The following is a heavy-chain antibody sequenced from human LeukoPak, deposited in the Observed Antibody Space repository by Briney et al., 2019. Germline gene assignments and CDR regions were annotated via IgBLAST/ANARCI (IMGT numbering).Heavy chain of an antibody. CDR1: GGSISSGSYY. V-gene: IGHV4-61*02. CDR2: VYSSGST. CDR3: ARAPLRGATFFTSYPNWFDT. Sequence: SETLSLTCTVSGGSISSGSYYWSWIRQPAGKGLEWIGRVYSSGSTDYNPSLKSRLSISVDTSKIQFSLRLSSVTVADTAVYYCARAPLRGATFFTSYPNWFDTWGQGTLVTVSS. J-gene: IGHJ5*02. D-gene: IGHD3-10*01.